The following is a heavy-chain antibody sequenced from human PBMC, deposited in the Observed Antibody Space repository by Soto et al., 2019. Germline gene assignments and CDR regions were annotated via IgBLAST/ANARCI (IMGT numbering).Heavy chain of an antibody. CDR1: GFTFSNYW. D-gene: IGHD3-22*01. CDR2: IKQDGGEK. CDR3: ARDYFDSSDYTTNWFDP. Sequence: GGSLILSCAASGFTFSNYWMSWVRQAPGRGLEWVASIKQDGGEKYYMDSVKGRFTISKDNAKNSLYLQLNSLRAGDTALYYCARDYFDSSDYTTNWFDPWGQGTLVTVS. V-gene: IGHV3-7*01. J-gene: IGHJ5*02.